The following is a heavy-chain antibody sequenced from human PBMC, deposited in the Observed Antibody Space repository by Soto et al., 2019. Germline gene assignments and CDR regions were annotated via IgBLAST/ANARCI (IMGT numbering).Heavy chain of an antibody. CDR2: IYPGDSDT. Sequence: PGESLKISCTASGYSFPNYWIGWVRQVPGQGLEWMGSIYPGDSDTKYSPSFQAQVTITADTSISTAFLQWTSLKAADTAMYYCARRGQQVGTDQYQYYIMDAWGQGTTVTVSS. CDR3: ARRGQQVGTDQYQYYIMDA. D-gene: IGHD6-13*01. CDR1: GYSFPNYW. J-gene: IGHJ6*02. V-gene: IGHV5-51*01.